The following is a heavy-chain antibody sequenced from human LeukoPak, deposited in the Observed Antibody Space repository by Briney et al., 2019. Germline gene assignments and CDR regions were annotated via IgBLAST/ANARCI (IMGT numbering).Heavy chain of an antibody. Sequence: PSETLSLTCAASGFSISNGYYWGWIRHPPGKGLEWIGTIHHSGSADYNPSLKGRLTISVDTSKNQFSLNLTAVTAADTAVYYCATSYPRYCGGGSCYSNWFDPWGQGTLVTVSS. CDR2: IHHSGSA. V-gene: IGHV4-38-2*01. D-gene: IGHD2-15*01. CDR1: GFSISNGYY. CDR3: ATSYPRYCGGGSCYSNWFDP. J-gene: IGHJ5*02.